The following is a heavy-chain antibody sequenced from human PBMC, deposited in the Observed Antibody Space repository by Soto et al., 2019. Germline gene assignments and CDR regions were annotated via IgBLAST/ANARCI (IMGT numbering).Heavy chain of an antibody. V-gene: IGHV1-18*01. CDR3: ARVRTVSSIGPPLV. Sequence: QIQLVQSGAEVKKPGASVKVSCKASGYNFFDYGVSLVRQAPGQGLVGMGWVSPKSGNTDYARKVQGIVTMTTDISTCTAYMEPRGLISGDTGVYYCARVRTVSSIGPPLVWGPGTLVSVSS. CDR2: VSPKSGNT. D-gene: IGHD1-1*01. J-gene: IGHJ1*01. CDR1: GYNFFDYG.